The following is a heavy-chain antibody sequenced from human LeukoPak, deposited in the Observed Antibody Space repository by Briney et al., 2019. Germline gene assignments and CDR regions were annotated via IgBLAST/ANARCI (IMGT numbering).Heavy chain of an antibody. J-gene: IGHJ4*02. CDR3: AKDPSRLVVVVAAMDY. CDR2: IRYDGSNK. Sequence: GGSLRLSCAASGFTFSSYGMHWVRQAPGKGLEWVAFIRYDGSNKYYADSVKGRFTISRDNSKSTLYLQMNSLRAEDTAVYYCAKDPSRLVVVVAAMDYWGQGTLVTVSS. D-gene: IGHD2-15*01. CDR1: GFTFSSYG. V-gene: IGHV3-30*02.